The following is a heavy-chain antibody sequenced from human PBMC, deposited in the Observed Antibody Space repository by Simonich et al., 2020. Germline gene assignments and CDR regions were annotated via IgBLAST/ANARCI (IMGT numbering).Heavy chain of an antibody. J-gene: IGHJ4*02. D-gene: IGHD6-13*01. CDR2: ISCSGGST. Sequence: EVQLLESGGGLVQPGGSLRLSCAASGFTFSSYAMRWVRQAPGKGRGWCSAISCSGGSTYYADSVKGRFTISRDNSKNTLYLQMNSLRAEDTAVYYCAKPGSSWYFDYWGQGTLVTVSS. CDR3: AKPGSSWYFDY. V-gene: IGHV3-23*01. CDR1: GFTFSSYA.